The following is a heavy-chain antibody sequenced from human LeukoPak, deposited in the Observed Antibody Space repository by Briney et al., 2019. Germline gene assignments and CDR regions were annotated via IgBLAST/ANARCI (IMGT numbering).Heavy chain of an antibody. V-gene: IGHV4-34*01. CDR2: INHSGDT. D-gene: IGHD3-10*01. CDR1: GGSFSGYY. Sequence: SETLSLTCAVSGGSFSGYYWSWIRQPPGKGLEWIGEINHSGDTNYNPSLKSRATISVDTSKNQFSLKLSSVTAADTAVYYCARLRVTMVRGVISGYFDYWGQGTLVTVSS. CDR3: ARLRVTMVRGVISGYFDY. J-gene: IGHJ4*02.